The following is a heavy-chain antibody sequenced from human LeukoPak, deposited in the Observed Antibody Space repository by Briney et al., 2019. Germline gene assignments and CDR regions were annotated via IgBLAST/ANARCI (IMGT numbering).Heavy chain of an antibody. D-gene: IGHD3-22*01. CDR1: GYTLTELS. Sequence: ASVKVSCKVSGYTLTELSMHWVRQAPGKGLEWMGGFDPEDGETIYAQKFQGRVTMTEDTSTDTAYMELRSLRSDDTAVYYCAGHNYYDSSGYYGLGYWGQGTLVTVSS. CDR2: FDPEDGET. J-gene: IGHJ4*02. CDR3: AGHNYYDSSGYYGLGY. V-gene: IGHV1-24*01.